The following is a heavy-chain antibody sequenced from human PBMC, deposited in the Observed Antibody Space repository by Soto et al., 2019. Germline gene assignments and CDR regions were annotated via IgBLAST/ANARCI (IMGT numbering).Heavy chain of an antibody. CDR1: GFTCSSYA. V-gene: IGHV3-23*01. CDR2: ISGSGGST. D-gene: IGHD2-15*01. J-gene: IGHJ4*02. Sequence: EVQLLESGGGLVQPGGSLRLSCAASGFTCSSYAMSWVRQAPRKGLEWVSAISGSGGSTYYADSVKGRFTISRDNSKNTLYLQMNSLRAEDTAVYYCAKDLVVVVAATPIDYWGQGTLVTVSS. CDR3: AKDLVVVVAATPIDY.